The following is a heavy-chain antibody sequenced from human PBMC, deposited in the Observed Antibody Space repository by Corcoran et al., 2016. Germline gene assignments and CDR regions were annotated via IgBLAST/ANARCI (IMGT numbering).Heavy chain of an antibody. V-gene: IGHV1-46*01. J-gene: IGHJ4*02. Sequence: QVQLVQSGAEVKKPGASVKVSCKASGYTFTSYYMHWVRQAPGQGLEWMGIINPSGGSTSYAQKFQGRVTMTRDPSTSTVYMELSRLRSEDTAVYYCARPWSGWYALDYWGQGTLVTVSS. CDR1: GYTFTSYY. CDR3: ARPWSGWYALDY. CDR2: INPSGGST. D-gene: IGHD6-19*01.